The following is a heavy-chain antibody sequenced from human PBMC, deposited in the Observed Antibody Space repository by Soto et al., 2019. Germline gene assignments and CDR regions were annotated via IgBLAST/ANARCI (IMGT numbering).Heavy chain of an antibody. CDR1: GFTFSSYG. CDR2: IWYDGSNK. D-gene: IGHD1-1*01. CDR3: ARESGRRTYMDV. J-gene: IGHJ6*03. Sequence: GESLKISCAASGFTFSSYGMHWVRQAPGKGLEWVAVIWYDGSNKYYADSVKGRFTISRDNSKNTLYLQMNSLRAEDTAVYYCARESGRRTYMDVWGKGTTVTVSS. V-gene: IGHV3-33*01.